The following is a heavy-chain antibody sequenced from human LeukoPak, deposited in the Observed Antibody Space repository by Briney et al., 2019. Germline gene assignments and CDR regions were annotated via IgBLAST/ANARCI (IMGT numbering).Heavy chain of an antibody. CDR1: GFTFSTYA. J-gene: IGHJ4*02. CDR2: ISGSGGTT. V-gene: IGHV3-23*01. D-gene: IGHD6-6*01. CDR3: AKGGRSSPFDY. Sequence: GGSLRLSCEASGFTFSTYAMSWVRQAPGKGLEWVSVISGSGGTTYYADSVKGRFTISRDNSKNTLYLQMNSLRVEDSALYYCAKGGRSSPFDYRGQGTLVTVSS.